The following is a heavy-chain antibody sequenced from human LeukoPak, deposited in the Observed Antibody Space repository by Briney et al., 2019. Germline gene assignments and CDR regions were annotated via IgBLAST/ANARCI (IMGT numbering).Heavy chain of an antibody. J-gene: IGHJ4*02. V-gene: IGHV1-46*01. Sequence: ASVKVSCKASGYSFTSNYIHWVRQAPGQGLEWMGMIYPRDGSTSYAQKFQGRVTVTRDTSTSTVHMELSGLRSEDTAVYYCARDQEASDYWGQGTLVTVSS. CDR3: ARDQEASDY. CDR2: IYPRDGST. CDR1: GYSFTSNY.